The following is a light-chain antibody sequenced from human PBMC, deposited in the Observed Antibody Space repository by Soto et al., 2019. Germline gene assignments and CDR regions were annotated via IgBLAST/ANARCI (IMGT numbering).Light chain of an antibody. V-gene: IGLV1-40*01. J-gene: IGLJ1*01. CDR1: SSNIGAGYD. CDR2: GNS. CDR3: QSYDSSLSPYV. Sequence: QAVVTQPPSVSGAPGQRVTISCTGSSSNIGAGYDVHWYQQLPGTAPKLLIYGNSNRPSGVPDRFSGSKSGTSASLAITGLQAEDEADYYCQSYDSSLSPYVFGTGTKLTVL.